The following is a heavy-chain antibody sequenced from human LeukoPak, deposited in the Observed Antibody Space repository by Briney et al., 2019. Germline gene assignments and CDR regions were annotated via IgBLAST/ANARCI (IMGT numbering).Heavy chain of an antibody. D-gene: IGHD3-10*01. CDR3: VRAGRRTVVGGWGDY. J-gene: IGHJ4*02. V-gene: IGHV3-23*01. Sequence: GGSLRLSCVASGFTFSDHAMSWVRQAPGKGLEWVSAILRSGTDTFYARSVEGRFTISRDNSRNTLYLQMDSLRVEDTATYYCVRAGRRTVVGGWGDYWGQGTLVTVSS. CDR1: GFTFSDHA. CDR2: ILRSGTDT.